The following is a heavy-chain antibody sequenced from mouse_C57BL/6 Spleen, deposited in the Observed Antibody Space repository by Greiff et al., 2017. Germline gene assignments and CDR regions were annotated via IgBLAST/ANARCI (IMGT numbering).Heavy chain of an antibody. J-gene: IGHJ1*03. CDR3: ARGTTPGYFDV. CDR1: GYSITSGYD. Sequence: EVKVVESGPGMVKPSQSLSLTCTVTGYSITSGYDWHWIRHFPGNKLEWMGYISYSGSTNYNPSLKSRISITHDTSKNHFFLKLNSVTTEDTATYYCARGTTPGYFDVWGTGTTVTVSS. CDR2: ISYSGST. V-gene: IGHV3-1*01. D-gene: IGHD1-1*01.